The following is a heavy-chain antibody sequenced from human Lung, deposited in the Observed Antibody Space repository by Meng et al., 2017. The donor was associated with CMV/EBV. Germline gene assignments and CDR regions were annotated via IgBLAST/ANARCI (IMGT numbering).Heavy chain of an antibody. V-gene: IGHV3-74*01. CDR1: GFTFGSYW. CDR3: TRDWRNAFDI. Sequence: GESXKISCAASGFTFGSYWMHWARQAPGRGLVWVSRIRFDGTGIGYADSVRGRFTISRDNAKNTVYLEMNSLRAEDTAVYYCTRDWRNAFDIWGQGTMVTVSS. CDR2: IRFDGTGI. J-gene: IGHJ3*02.